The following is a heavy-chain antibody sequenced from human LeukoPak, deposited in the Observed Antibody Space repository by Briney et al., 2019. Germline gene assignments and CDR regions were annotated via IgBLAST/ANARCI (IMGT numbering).Heavy chain of an antibody. V-gene: IGHV1-69*06. CDR1: GGTFSSYA. D-gene: IGHD2-2*01. CDR2: IIPIFGTA. J-gene: IGHJ5*02. CDR3: ATITLNVVVPAAPSYNWFDP. Sequence: SVKVSCKASGGTFSSYAISWVRQAPGQGLEWMGGIIPIFGTANYAQKFQGRVTMTEDTSTDTAYMELSSLRSEDTAVYYCATITLNVVVPAAPSYNWFDPWGQGTLVTVSS.